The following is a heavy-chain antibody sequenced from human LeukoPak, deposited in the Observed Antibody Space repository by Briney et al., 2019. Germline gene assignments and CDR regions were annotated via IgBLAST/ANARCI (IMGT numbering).Heavy chain of an antibody. V-gene: IGHV3-7*01. Sequence: GGSLRLSCAASGFTFSSYWMSWVRQAPGKGLEWVANIKQDGSEKYYVDSVKGRFTISRDNAKNSLYLQMNSLRAEDTAVYYCARVGAVAGTYYYYYMDVWGKGTTVTISS. J-gene: IGHJ6*03. D-gene: IGHD6-19*01. CDR2: IKQDGSEK. CDR3: ARVGAVAGTYYYYYMDV. CDR1: GFTFSSYW.